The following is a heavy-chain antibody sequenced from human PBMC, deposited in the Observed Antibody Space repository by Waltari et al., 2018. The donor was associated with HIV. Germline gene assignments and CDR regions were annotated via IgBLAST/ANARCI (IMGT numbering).Heavy chain of an antibody. D-gene: IGHD2-15*01. Sequence: EVQLVESGGGLVQRGGSLRLSCVASGFPISHYWLSWVRQAPGKGLEWVANVKQDGSDTYYADSVKGRFTIFRDDAENLIYLQMNSLRAGDTAVYYCVAEWWYAVPGYWGQGTLVTV. CDR2: VKQDGSDT. CDR3: VAEWWYAVPGY. CDR1: GFPISHYW. V-gene: IGHV3-7*01. J-gene: IGHJ4*02.